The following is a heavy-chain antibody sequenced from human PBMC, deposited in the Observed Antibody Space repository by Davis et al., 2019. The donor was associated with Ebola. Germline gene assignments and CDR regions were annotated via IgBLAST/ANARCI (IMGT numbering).Heavy chain of an antibody. Sequence: PGGSLRLSCAASGFTFSSYGMHWVRQAPGKGLEWVAVIWYDGSNKYYADSVKGRFTISRDNSKNTLYLQMNSLRAEDTAVYYCAREDIVVVPAAATQDYYYYGMDVWGKGTTVTVSS. CDR1: GFTFSSYG. CDR2: IWYDGSNK. CDR3: AREDIVVVPAAATQDYYYYGMDV. V-gene: IGHV3-33*01. D-gene: IGHD2-2*01. J-gene: IGHJ6*04.